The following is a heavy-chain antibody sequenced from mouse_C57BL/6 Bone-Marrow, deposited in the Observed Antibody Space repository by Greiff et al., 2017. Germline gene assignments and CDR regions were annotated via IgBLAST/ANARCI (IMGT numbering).Heavy chain of an antibody. J-gene: IGHJ4*01. CDR1: GFTFSSYA. CDR2: ISSGGDYI. V-gene: IGHV5-9-1*02. Sequence: EVQLMESGEGLVKPGGSLKLSCAASGFTFSSYAMSWVRQTPETRLEWVAYISSGGDYIYYADTVKGPFTISRDNARNTLYLQMSSLKSEDTAMYYCTSPGWDYEDAMDYWGQGTSVTVSS. D-gene: IGHD2-4*01. CDR3: TSPGWDYEDAMDY.